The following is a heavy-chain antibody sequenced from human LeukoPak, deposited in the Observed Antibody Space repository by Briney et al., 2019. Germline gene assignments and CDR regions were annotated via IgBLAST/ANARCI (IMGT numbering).Heavy chain of an antibody. CDR1: GFTFSRNG. CDR2: IGGSGGST. V-gene: IGHV3-23*01. D-gene: IGHD3-10*01. J-gene: IGHJ4*02. Sequence: GSLRLSCAASGFTFSRNGMTWVRQAPGKGLEWVSAIGGSGGSTYYADSVKGRFTISRDNSKNTLYLQMNSLRAEDTAVYYCAKDRRAGSYDYWGQGTLVTVSS. CDR3: AKDRRAGSYDY.